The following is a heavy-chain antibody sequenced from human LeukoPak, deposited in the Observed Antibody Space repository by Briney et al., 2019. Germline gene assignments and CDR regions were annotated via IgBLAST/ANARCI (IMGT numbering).Heavy chain of an antibody. V-gene: IGHV1-58*02. CDR2: IVVGSGNT. D-gene: IGHD4-17*01. CDR3: ARGVTTRYYYYYYGMDV. J-gene: IGHJ6*02. CDR1: GFTFTSSA. Sequence: SVKVSCKASGFTFTSSAMQWVRQARGQRLEWIGWIVVGSGNTNYAQKFQERVTITRDMSTSTAYMELSSLRSEDTAVYYCARGVTTRYYYYYYGMDVWGQGTTVTVSS.